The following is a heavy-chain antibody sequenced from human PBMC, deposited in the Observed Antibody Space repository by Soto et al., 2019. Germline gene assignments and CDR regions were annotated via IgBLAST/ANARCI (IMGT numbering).Heavy chain of an antibody. J-gene: IGHJ6*02. CDR1: GFTFSSYA. CDR2: ISGSGGST. D-gene: IGHD3-9*01. Sequence: VQLVQSGAEVKKPGSSVKVSCKASGFTFSSYAMSWVRQAPGKGLEWVSAISGSGGSTYYADSVKGRFTIPRDNSKNTLYLKMNGRGAEDTALYSWAKVPGGGGATGYPGYYYYYGMDVWGQGTTVTVSS. CDR3: AKVPGGGGATGYPGYYYYYGMDV. V-gene: IGHV3-23*04.